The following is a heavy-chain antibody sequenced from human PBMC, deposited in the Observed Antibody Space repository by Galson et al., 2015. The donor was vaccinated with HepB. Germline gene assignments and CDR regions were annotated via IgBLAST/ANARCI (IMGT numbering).Heavy chain of an antibody. D-gene: IGHD1-26*01. Sequence: SLRLSCAASGFTFSRYPMDWVRQAPGNGLEWVAAIPYDGSRQYYADSVKGRFTISRDNSRNTLYLQMDSLRPEDMAVYYCATDPPDTRGSRFDNWSQGTLVTVSS. CDR3: ATDPPDTRGSRFDN. CDR1: GFTFSRYP. J-gene: IGHJ4*02. V-gene: IGHV3-30-3*01. CDR2: IPYDGSRQ.